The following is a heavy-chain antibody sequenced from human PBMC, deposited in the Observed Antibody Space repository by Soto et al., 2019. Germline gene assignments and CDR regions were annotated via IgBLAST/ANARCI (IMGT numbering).Heavy chain of an antibody. CDR3: ARGPSAAVVVTATLYYYYGMDV. CDR1: GGTFSSYA. Sequence: ASVKVSCKASGGTFSSYAISWVRQAPGQGLEWMGGIIPIFGTANYAQKFQGRVTITADKSTSTAYMELSSLRSEDTAVYYCARGPSAAVVVTATLYYYYGMDVWGQGTTVTVSS. D-gene: IGHD2-21*02. V-gene: IGHV1-69*06. CDR2: IIPIFGTA. J-gene: IGHJ6*02.